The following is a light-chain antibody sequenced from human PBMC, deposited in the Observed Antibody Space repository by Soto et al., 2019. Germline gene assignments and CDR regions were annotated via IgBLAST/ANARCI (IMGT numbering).Light chain of an antibody. V-gene: IGKV1-33*01. J-gene: IGKJ3*01. Sequence: DIQMTQSPSSLSASVGDRVTITCQASQDISNYLHWYQQKPGKAPKLLIYDASNLKTGVPSRFSGSGSGTDFTFTISSPQPEDIATYYCQHYDNLPFTFGPGTKVAIK. CDR3: QHYDNLPFT. CDR1: QDISNY. CDR2: DAS.